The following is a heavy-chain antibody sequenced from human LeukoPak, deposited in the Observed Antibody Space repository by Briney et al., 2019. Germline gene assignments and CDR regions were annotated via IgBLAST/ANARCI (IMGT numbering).Heavy chain of an antibody. CDR2: INHSGST. CDR1: GGSFSGYY. V-gene: IGHV4-34*01. CDR3: ARGAAATY. J-gene: IGHJ4*02. Sequence: SETQSLTCAVYGGSFSGYYWSWIRQPPGEGLEWIGEINHSGSTNYNPSLKSRVTISVDTSKNQFSPKLSSVTAADTAVYYCARGAAATYWGQGTLVTVSS. D-gene: IGHD6-13*01.